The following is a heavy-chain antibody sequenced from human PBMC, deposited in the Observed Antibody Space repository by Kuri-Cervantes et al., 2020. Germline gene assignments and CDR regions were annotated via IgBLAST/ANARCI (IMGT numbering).Heavy chain of an antibody. CDR1: GGSFSGYY. CDR2: INHRGSI. Sequence: GSLRLSCAVYGGSFSGYYWSWIRQPPGKGLEWIGEINHRGSINYNPSLKSRVTISVDTSKNQFSLKLSSVTAADTAVYYCARDKYFDYWGQGTLVTVSS. CDR3: ARDKYFDY. V-gene: IGHV4-34*01. J-gene: IGHJ4*02.